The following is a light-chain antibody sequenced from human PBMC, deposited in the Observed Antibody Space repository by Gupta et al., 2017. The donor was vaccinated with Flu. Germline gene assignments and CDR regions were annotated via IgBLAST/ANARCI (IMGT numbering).Light chain of an antibody. CDR3: QEYSSQSYT. Sequence: DIQMTKSPSTLSASVGDRVTISCRASQSITVWLAWYQHKPGKAPKLLIYKASSLESGVPSRFSGSGYGTEFTLTIAGLQPDDFATYYCQEYSSQSYTFGQGTNLEIK. J-gene: IGKJ2*01. V-gene: IGKV1-5*03. CDR1: QSITVW. CDR2: KAS.